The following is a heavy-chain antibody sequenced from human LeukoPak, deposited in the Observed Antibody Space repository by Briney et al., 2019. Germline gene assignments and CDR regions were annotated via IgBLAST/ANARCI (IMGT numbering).Heavy chain of an antibody. CDR3: ARRVAAAGTTWFDP. CDR1: GYAISSGYY. CDR2: VYHSGST. Sequence: SQTLSLTCAVSGYAISSGYYWVWTRQPPGKGLEWIESVYHSGSTYYNPSLTSRVTISVDRAKYQFTLKLSAVTPADTAVYYCARRVAAAGTTWFDPWGQGTLVTVSS. V-gene: IGHV4-38-2*01. D-gene: IGHD6-13*01. J-gene: IGHJ5*02.